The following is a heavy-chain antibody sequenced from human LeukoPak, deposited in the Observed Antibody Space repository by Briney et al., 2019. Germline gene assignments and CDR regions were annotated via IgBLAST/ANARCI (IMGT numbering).Heavy chain of an antibody. CDR1: GYRFTSHW. CDR2: IYPGDSDT. J-gene: IGHJ4*02. V-gene: IGHV5-51*01. CDR3: ARPKASGDLGY. Sequence: GESLKISCKSSGYRFTSHWIGWVRQLPGKGLEWMGIIYPGDSDTKYSPSFQGQVTISADKSISTAYLQWSSLKASDTAMYYCARPKASGDLGYWGQGTLVTVSS. D-gene: IGHD2-21*02.